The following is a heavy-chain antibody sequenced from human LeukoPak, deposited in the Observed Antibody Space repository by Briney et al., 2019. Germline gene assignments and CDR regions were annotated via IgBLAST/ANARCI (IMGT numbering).Heavy chain of an antibody. CDR1: GFTFSDYS. V-gene: IGHV3-48*01. CDR2: ISTGGDTI. J-gene: IGHJ5*02. Sequence: GGSLRLSCAVSGFTFSDYSMNWVRQSPGKGLEWISYISTGGDTIYCADSVKGRFTISSDNAKKSLYLQMNSLRAEDTAVHYCARGPPLFDPWGQGTLVTVSS. CDR3: ARGPPLFDP.